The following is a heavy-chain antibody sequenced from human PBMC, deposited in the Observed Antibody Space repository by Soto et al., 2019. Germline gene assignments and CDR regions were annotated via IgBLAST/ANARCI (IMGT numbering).Heavy chain of an antibody. CDR3: AAQRILNVLLWFGELAH. J-gene: IGHJ4*02. V-gene: IGHV1-24*01. CDR2: FDPEDGET. CDR1: GYTLTELS. D-gene: IGHD3-10*01. Sequence: ASVKVSCKVSGYTLTELSMHWVRQAPGKGLEWMGGFDPEDGETIYAQKFQGRVTMTEDTSTDTAYMELSSLRSEDTAVYYCAAQRILNVLLWFGELAHWGQGTLVTVSS.